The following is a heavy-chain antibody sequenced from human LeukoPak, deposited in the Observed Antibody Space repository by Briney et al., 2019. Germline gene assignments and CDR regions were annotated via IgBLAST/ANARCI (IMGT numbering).Heavy chain of an antibody. Sequence: GGSLRLSCAASGFTFSSYSMNWVRQAPGKGLEWVSAIYSGGSTYYADSVKGRFTISRDNPKNTVYLQMNSLRAEDTAVYYCAREPGPPKSAYYMDVWGKGTTVTVSS. CDR2: IYSGGST. V-gene: IGHV3-53*01. CDR3: AREPGPPKSAYYMDV. D-gene: IGHD2-2*01. J-gene: IGHJ6*03. CDR1: GFTFSSYS.